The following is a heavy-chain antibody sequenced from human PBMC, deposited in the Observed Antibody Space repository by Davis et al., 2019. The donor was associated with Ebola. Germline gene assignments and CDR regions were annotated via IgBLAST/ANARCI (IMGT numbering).Heavy chain of an antibody. V-gene: IGHV4-59*01. CDR3: ARAHYGDRIDY. D-gene: IGHD4-17*01. Sequence: MPSETLSLTCTVSGGSISSYYWSWIRQPPGKGLAWIGYIYYSGSTNYNPSLKSRVTISVDTSKNQFSLKLSSVTAADTAVYYCARAHYGDRIDYWGQGTLVTVSS. CDR2: IYYSGST. CDR1: GGSISSYY. J-gene: IGHJ4*02.